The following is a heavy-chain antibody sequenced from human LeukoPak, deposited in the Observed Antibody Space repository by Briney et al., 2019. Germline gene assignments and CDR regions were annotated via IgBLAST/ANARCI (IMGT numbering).Heavy chain of an antibody. Sequence: TSETLSLTCTVSGGSISSSSYYWSWIRQPAGKGLEWIGRIYTSGSTNYNPSPKSRVTISVDTSKNQFSLKLSSVTAADTAVYYCAREGIAAAGTSPLEDYWGQGTLVTVSS. V-gene: IGHV4-61*02. D-gene: IGHD6-13*01. CDR2: IYTSGST. CDR3: AREGIAAAGTSPLEDY. CDR1: GGSISSSSYY. J-gene: IGHJ4*02.